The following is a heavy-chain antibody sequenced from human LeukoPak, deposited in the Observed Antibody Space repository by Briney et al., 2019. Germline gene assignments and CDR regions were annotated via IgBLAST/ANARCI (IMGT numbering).Heavy chain of an antibody. CDR1: SGSLTSYY. J-gene: IGHJ4*02. V-gene: IGHV4-59*01. Sequence: SETLSLTCTVSSGSLTSYYWSWLRQPPGKGLEYIGHIYYTGTTDYNPSLKSRVTMSVDTSKNQFSLRLISVTASDTAVYFCAGAPNRHYFDYWGQGTLVAVSS. CDR3: AGAPNRHYFDY. CDR2: IYYTGTT.